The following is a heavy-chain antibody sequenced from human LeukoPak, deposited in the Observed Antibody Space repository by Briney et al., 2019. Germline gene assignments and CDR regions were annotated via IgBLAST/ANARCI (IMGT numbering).Heavy chain of an antibody. D-gene: IGHD4-11*01. CDR3: ARSLASVTTVYYYYYMDV. CDR2: IYTSGST. CDR1: GGSISSYY. J-gene: IGHJ6*03. Sequence: SETLSLTCTVSGGSISSYYWSWIRQPAGKGLEWIGRIYTSGSTNYNPSLKSRVTISVDTSKNQFSLKLSSVTAADTAVYYCARSLASVTTVYYYYYMDVWGKGTTVIVSS. V-gene: IGHV4-4*07.